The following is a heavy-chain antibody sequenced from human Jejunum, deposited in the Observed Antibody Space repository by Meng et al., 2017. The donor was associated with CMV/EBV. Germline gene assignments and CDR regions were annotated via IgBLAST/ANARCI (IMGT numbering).Heavy chain of an antibody. D-gene: IGHD3-3*01. CDR3: AGQIGVLSGYYYGY. CDR2: MYYSGST. CDR1: GSISGCSSY. V-gene: IGHV4-39*07. J-gene: IGHJ4*02. Sequence: GSISGCSSYWGWLRQPPGKGLEWIGSMYYSGSTYYNPSLKSRVTISVDMSKNQFSLKLNSVTAADTAVYYCAGQIGVLSGYYYGYWGQGTLVTVSS.